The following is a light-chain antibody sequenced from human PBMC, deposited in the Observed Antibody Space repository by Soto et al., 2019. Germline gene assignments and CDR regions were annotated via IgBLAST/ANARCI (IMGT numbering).Light chain of an antibody. CDR3: QQYANWPPVI. CDR2: AAS. Sequence: ETVMTQSPATLSVSPGERVTLSCRASQSVSGKVAWYQQKPGQPPSLLIYAASTRATGIPARFSGSGSGTEFTLTITSLQSEDFAVYYCQQYANWPPVIVGGGTKVDIK. J-gene: IGKJ4*01. CDR1: QSVSGK. V-gene: IGKV3-15*01.